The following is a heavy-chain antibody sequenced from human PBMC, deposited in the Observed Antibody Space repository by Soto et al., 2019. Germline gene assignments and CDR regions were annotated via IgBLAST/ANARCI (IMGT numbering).Heavy chain of an antibody. CDR1: GFTFSSYA. CDR3: ARDKIRFSWAYGMDV. V-gene: IGHV3-30-3*01. CDR2: ISYDGSNK. D-gene: IGHD3-3*01. J-gene: IGHJ6*02. Sequence: QVQLVESGGGVVQPGRSLRLSCAASGFTFSSYAMHWVRQAPGKGLEWVAVISYDGSNKYYADSVKGRFTISRDNSKNTLYLQMNSLRAEDTAVYYCARDKIRFSWAYGMDVWGQGTTVTVSS.